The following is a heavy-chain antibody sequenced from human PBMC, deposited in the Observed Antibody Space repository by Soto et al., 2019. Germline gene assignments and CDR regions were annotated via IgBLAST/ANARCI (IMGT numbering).Heavy chain of an antibody. J-gene: IGHJ4*02. CDR2: ISSSSSYT. D-gene: IGHD6-19*01. CDR3: ARVGGGSGWYKAYGFDI. Sequence: GGSLRLSCAASGFTFSYYYMSWIRQAPGKGLEWVSYISSSSSYTNYADSMNGRFTISRDNAKNSLYLQMNSLRAEDTAVYYCARVGGGSGWYKAYGFDIWGQGTLVTVSS. V-gene: IGHV3-11*06. CDR1: GFTFSYYY.